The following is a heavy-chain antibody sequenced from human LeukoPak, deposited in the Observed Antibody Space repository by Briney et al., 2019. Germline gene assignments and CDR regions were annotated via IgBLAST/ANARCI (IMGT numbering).Heavy chain of an antibody. J-gene: IGHJ3*01. CDR2: IRFDGGDT. CDR1: GFTFSNYW. CDR3: AKEIDGFDV. V-gene: IGHV3-74*01. Sequence: GGSLRLSFAASGFTFSNYWMHWVRQAPGMGVVWVSSIRFDGGDTTYADSAKGRFTISRDNAKNTMFLQMNNLRAEDTGVYYCAKEIDGFDVWGQGTLVTVSS.